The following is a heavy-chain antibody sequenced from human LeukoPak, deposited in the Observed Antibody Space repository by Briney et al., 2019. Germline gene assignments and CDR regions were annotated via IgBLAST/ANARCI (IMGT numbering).Heavy chain of an antibody. CDR2: INAGNGNT. D-gene: IGHD3-22*01. CDR1: GYTFTSYA. Sequence: ASVTVSCKASGYTFTSYAMHWVRQAPGQRLEWMGWINAGNGNTKYSQKFQGRVTITRDTSASTAYMELSSLRSEDTAVYYCARVLGDSSGLYDYWGQGTLVTVSS. J-gene: IGHJ4*02. CDR3: ARVLGDSSGLYDY. V-gene: IGHV1-3*01.